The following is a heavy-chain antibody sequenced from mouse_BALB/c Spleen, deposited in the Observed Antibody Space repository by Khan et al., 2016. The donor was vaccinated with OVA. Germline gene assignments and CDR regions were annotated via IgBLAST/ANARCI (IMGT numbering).Heavy chain of an antibody. V-gene: IGHV9-3-1*01. Sequence: QIQLVQSGPELKKPGETVKISCKASGYTFTNYGMNWVKQAPGKGLKWMGWINTYTGEPTYADDFKGRFAFSVETSANTAYLQLNNLTNEDTATYFCASSATYWYFDVWGAGNTVTVSS. CDR3: ASSATYWYFDV. D-gene: IGHD6-1*01. J-gene: IGHJ1*01. CDR1: GYTFTNYG. CDR2: INTYTGEP.